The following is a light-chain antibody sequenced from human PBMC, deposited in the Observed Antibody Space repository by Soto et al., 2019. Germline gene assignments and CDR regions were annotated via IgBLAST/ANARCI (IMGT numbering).Light chain of an antibody. J-gene: IGKJ4*01. V-gene: IGKV1-9*01. Sequence: DIQLTQSPSFLSASVGDRVTITCRASQGISSSLAWYQQKPGNAPKLLIYAASTLQSGVPSRFSGSGSGTEFTLTISSLQPEDFATYYCQQLNRFPLTFGGGTKVEIK. CDR2: AAS. CDR3: QQLNRFPLT. CDR1: QGISSS.